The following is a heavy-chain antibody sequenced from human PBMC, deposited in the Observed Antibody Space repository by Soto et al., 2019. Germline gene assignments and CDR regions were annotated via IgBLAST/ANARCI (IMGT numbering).Heavy chain of an antibody. Sequence: GGSLRLSCAAWGSTFSDYTMTWVRQAPGKGLEWVAVISYDGSNKYYAGSVKGRFTISRDNSKNTLYLQMNSLRAEDTAVYFSVRETPCYARNAYYPTWGQGP. V-gene: IGHV3-30*03. CDR2: ISYDGSNK. D-gene: IGHD2-2*01. CDR1: GSTFSDYT. J-gene: IGHJ5*02. CDR3: VRETPCYARNAYYPT.